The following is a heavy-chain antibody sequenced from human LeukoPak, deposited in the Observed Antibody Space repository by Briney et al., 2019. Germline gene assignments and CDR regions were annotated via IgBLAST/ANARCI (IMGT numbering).Heavy chain of an antibody. CDR3: ARGGSYYYYYGMDV. CDR1: GFTVSSNY. D-gene: IGHD1-26*01. Sequence: GGSLRLSCAAYGFTVSSNYMSWVRQPPGKGLEWVSVIYSGGSTYYADSVKGRFTISRDNSKNTLFLQMNSLRAEDTAVYYCARGGSYYYYYGMDVWGQGTTVTVSS. V-gene: IGHV3-53*01. CDR2: IYSGGST. J-gene: IGHJ6*02.